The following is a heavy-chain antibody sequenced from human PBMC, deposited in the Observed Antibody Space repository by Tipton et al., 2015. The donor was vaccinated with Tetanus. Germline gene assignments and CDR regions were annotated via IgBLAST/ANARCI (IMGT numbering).Heavy chain of an antibody. CDR1: GGSISSGNW. CDR3: ARGPKHWLTAGQVY. CDR2: IHQRGST. Sequence: TLSLTCAVSGGSISSGNWWSWVRQSPGKGLEWIGKIHQRGSTSYNPSLKGRISMSVDKPKNEISLKLNPVTARDTAIYYCARGPKHWLTAGQVYWGQGILVTISS. V-gene: IGHV4-4*02. J-gene: IGHJ4*02. D-gene: IGHD6-19*01.